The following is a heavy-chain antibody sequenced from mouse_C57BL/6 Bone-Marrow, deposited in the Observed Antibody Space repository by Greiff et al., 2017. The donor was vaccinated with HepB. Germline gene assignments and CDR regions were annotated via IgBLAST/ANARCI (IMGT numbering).Heavy chain of an antibody. D-gene: IGHD2-4*01. Sequence: VQLLQPGAELVKPGASVKLSCKASGYTFTSYCMHWVKQRPGRGLEWIGRIDPNSGGTKYNEKFKSKATLTVDKPSSTAYIQLSSLTSEDSAVYYCARDDYVYYYAMDYWGQGTSVTVSS. J-gene: IGHJ4*01. CDR1: GYTFTSYC. CDR2: IDPNSGGT. V-gene: IGHV1-72*01. CDR3: ARDDYVYYYAMDY.